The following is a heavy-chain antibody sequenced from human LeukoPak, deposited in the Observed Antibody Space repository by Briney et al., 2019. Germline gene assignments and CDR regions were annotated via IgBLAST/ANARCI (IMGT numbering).Heavy chain of an antibody. Sequence: PGGSLRLSCAASGFTFSSYAMHWVRQAPGKGLEWVAVISYDGSNKYYADSVKGRFTISRDNSKNTLYLQMNSLRAEDTAVYYCAKEGARSHSLDYWGQGTLVTVSS. CDR1: GFTFSSYA. D-gene: IGHD3-16*01. V-gene: IGHV3-30-3*01. CDR2: ISYDGSNK. CDR3: AKEGARSHSLDY. J-gene: IGHJ4*02.